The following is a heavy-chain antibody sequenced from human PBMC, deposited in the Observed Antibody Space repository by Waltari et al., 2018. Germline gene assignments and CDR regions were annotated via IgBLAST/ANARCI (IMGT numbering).Heavy chain of an antibody. CDR3: ARGASVAGTPGYNKAMDV. Sequence: QVQLQESGPGLVKPSETLSLTCDVSVYSISSEYSWVWVRQSPGKGLEWVGSIDHSGGTEYNPSLKSRVTMSIDTSKNQFSLRLSSVTAADTAIYYCARGASVAGTPGYNKAMDVWGQGTTVTVSS. CDR1: VYSISSEYS. V-gene: IGHV4-38-2*01. J-gene: IGHJ6*02. CDR2: IDHSGGT. D-gene: IGHD6-19*01.